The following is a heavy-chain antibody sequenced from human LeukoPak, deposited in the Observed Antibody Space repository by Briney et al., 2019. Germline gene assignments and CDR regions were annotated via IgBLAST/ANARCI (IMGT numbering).Heavy chain of an antibody. CDR2: ISATSNYI. J-gene: IGHJ4*02. Sequence: GGSLRLSCAASGFTFSSYSMNWVRQAPGKRLEWVSSISATSNYIYYADSVKGRFTISRDNAKNSLYLQMNSLRAEDTAVYYCARDTSGYTFEDWGQGTLVTVSS. CDR3: ARDTSGYTFED. D-gene: IGHD5-18*01. V-gene: IGHV3-21*01. CDR1: GFTFSSYS.